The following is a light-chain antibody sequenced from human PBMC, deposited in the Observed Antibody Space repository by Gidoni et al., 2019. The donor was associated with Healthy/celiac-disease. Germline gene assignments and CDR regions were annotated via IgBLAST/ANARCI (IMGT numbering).Light chain of an antibody. J-gene: IGKJ3*01. CDR2: AAS. V-gene: IGKV1-39*01. CDR1: QSISSY. CDR3: QQSYSTLSFT. Sequence: DIQMTQSPSSLSASVGDRVTITCRASQSISSYLNWYQQKPGKAPELLIYAASSLQSGVPSRFSGSGSGTDFTLTISSLQPEDFATYYCQQSYSTLSFTFXPXTKVDIK.